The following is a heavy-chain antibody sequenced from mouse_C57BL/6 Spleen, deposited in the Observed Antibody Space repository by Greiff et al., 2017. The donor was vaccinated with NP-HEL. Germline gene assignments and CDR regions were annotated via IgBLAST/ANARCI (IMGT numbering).Heavy chain of an antibody. V-gene: IGHV5-4*01. Sequence: EVQRVESGGGLVKPGGSLKLSCAASGFTFSSYAMSWVRQTPEKRLEWVATISDGGSYTYYPDNVKGRFTISRDNAKNNLYLQMSHLKSEDTAMYYCAREGNYVFAWFAYWGQGTLVTVSA. J-gene: IGHJ3*01. CDR2: ISDGGSYT. CDR1: GFTFSSYA. CDR3: AREGNYVFAWFAY. D-gene: IGHD2-1*01.